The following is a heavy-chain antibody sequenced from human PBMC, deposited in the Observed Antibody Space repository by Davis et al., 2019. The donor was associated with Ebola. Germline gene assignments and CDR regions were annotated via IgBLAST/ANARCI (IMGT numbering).Heavy chain of an antibody. CDR1: GYTFTGYY. CDR3: ARANWNDRGPFDY. CDR2: INPNSGGT. D-gene: IGHD1-1*01. J-gene: IGHJ4*02. V-gene: IGHV1-2*02. Sequence: ASVKVSCKASGYTFTGYYMHWVRQAPGQGLEWIGWINPNSGGTNYAQKFQGRVTMTRDTSISTVYMELSRLKPDDTAVYYCARANWNDRGPFDYWGQGTLVTVSS.